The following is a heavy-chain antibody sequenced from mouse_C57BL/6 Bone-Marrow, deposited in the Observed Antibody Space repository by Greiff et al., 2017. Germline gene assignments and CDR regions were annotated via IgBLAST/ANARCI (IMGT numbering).Heavy chain of an antibody. V-gene: IGHV1-19*01. D-gene: IGHD1-1*01. Sequence: EVQLQQSGPVLVKPGASVKMSCKASGYTFTDYYMNWVKQSHGKSLEWIGVINPYNGGTSYNQKFKGKATLTVDKSSCTAYMVLNSLTSEDSAVYYCARLLPYWYFDVWGTGTTVTGSS. J-gene: IGHJ1*03. CDR2: INPYNGGT. CDR1: GYTFTDYY. CDR3: ARLLPYWYFDV.